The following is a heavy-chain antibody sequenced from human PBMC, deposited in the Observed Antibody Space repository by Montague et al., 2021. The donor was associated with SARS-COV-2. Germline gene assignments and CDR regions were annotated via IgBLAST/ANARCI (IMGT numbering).Heavy chain of an antibody. CDR1: GGSISSDDYY. Sequence: TLSLTCTVSGGSISSDDYYWSWIRQPPGKGLEWIGYIFYSGSAYYSPSLESRSTISIDTSKNQFSLRLTSATAADTAVYYCARVRDSSGHDYWGQGTLVTVSS. CDR3: ARVRDSSGHDY. J-gene: IGHJ4*02. V-gene: IGHV4-30-4*01. CDR2: IFYSGSA. D-gene: IGHD3-22*01.